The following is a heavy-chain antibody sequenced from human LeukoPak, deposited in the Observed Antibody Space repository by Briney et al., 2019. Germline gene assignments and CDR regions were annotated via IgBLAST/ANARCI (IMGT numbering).Heavy chain of an antibody. Sequence: ASVKVSCKASGYTFTSYDFNWVRQATGQRPEWMGWMSPNSGDTGYAQKFQVRVTMTRNTSISTAYMELSSLRSDDTAVYYCARGPPNWGYDYWGPGTLVTVSS. CDR1: GYTFTSYD. V-gene: IGHV1-8*01. CDR3: ARGPPNWGYDY. J-gene: IGHJ4*02. D-gene: IGHD7-27*01. CDR2: MSPNSGDT.